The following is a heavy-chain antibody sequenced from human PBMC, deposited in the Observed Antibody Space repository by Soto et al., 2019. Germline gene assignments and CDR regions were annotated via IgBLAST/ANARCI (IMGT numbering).Heavy chain of an antibody. J-gene: IGHJ5*02. CDR3: AREIYSTSWFDP. Sequence: QVQLEQTGAEMKKPGASVKVSCKASGYTFSSYGISWVRQAPGQGLEWMGWISPYNSNTKYAQKFQGRVTMTTDTSTSTAYMELRSLRSDDTAVYYCAREIYSTSWFDPWGQGTLVTVSS. CDR1: GYTFSSYG. CDR2: ISPYNSNT. V-gene: IGHV1-18*01. D-gene: IGHD5-12*01.